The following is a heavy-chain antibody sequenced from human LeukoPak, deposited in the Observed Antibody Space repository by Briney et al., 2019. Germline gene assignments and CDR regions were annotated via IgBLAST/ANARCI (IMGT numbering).Heavy chain of an antibody. CDR2: IKQDGSEK. Sequence: GGSLRLSCAASGFTFSSYWMSWVRQAPGKGLEWVANIKQDGSEKYYVDSVKGRFTISRDNSKNTLYLQMNSLRAEDTAVYYCARVERFLEWLPLGYYYGMDVWGQGTTVTVSS. J-gene: IGHJ6*02. CDR1: GFTFSSYW. CDR3: ARVERFLEWLPLGYYYGMDV. D-gene: IGHD3-3*01. V-gene: IGHV3-7*01.